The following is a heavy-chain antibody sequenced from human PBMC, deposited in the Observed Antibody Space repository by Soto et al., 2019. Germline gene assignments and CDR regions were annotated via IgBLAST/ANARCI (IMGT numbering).Heavy chain of an antibody. V-gene: IGHV3-30*03. CDR2: ISNDGNNK. CDR3: ARELYGDYAIDS. Sequence: GGSLRLSCAASGFTFSINDMHWVRQAPGRGLEWVAVISNDGNNKYYADSVKGRFTLSRDNAQMSLYLQMSSLRAEDTAVYYCARELYGDYAIDSWGQGTLVTVSS. J-gene: IGHJ4*02. D-gene: IGHD4-17*01. CDR1: GFTFSIND.